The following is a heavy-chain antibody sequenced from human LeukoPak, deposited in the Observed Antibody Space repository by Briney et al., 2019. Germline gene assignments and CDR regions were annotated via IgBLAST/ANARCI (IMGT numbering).Heavy chain of an antibody. V-gene: IGHV3-30*04. CDR1: GFSFSSFG. CDR2: ISYDGSNK. CDR3: ARDRSYVVIPAAIGY. J-gene: IGHJ4*02. Sequence: GGSLRLSCGASGFSFSSFGMHWVRQAPGKGLQWVAVISYDGSNKYYTDSVKGRFTISRDNSKNTLYLQMNSLRAEDTAVYYCARDRSYVVIPAAIGYWGQGTLVTVSS. D-gene: IGHD2-2*01.